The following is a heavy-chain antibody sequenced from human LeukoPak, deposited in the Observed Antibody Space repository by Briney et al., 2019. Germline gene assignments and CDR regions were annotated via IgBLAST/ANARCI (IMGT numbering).Heavy chain of an antibody. D-gene: IGHD3-3*01. V-gene: IGHV1-69*04. J-gene: IGHJ4*02. CDR3: ARLAQLRFLEWLMDY. CDR1: GGTFSSYA. CDR2: IIPILGIA. Sequence: ASVKVSCKASGGTFSSYAISWVRQAPGQGLEWMGRIIPILGIANYAQKFQGRVTMTRNTSISTAYMELSSLRSEDTAVYYCARLAQLRFLEWLMDYWGQGTLVTVSS.